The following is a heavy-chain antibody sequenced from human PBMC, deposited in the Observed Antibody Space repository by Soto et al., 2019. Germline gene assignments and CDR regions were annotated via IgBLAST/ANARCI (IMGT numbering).Heavy chain of an antibody. J-gene: IGHJ4*02. CDR3: ASVADY. CDR1: GFTLTTYG. Sequence: QVHLVESGGGVVQPGRSLRLSCAVSGFTLTTYGVQWVRQAPGKGLEWVAFVSQDGSRKYYADSVKGRFTITSDYSKNTLFLQMNSLRVEDTALYFCASVADYWGQGTLVTVSS. CDR2: VSQDGSRK. V-gene: IGHV3-30*19.